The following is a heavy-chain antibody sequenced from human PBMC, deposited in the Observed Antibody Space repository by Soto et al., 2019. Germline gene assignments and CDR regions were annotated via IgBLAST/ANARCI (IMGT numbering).Heavy chain of an antibody. D-gene: IGHD3-9*01. J-gene: IGHJ4*02. V-gene: IGHV1-18*01. CDR2: ISAYNGNT. CDR3: ARDLLYDILTGYYETDPPPFDY. CDR1: GYTFTSYG. Sequence: ASVKVSCKASGYTFTSYGISWVRQAPGQGLEWMGWISAYNGNTNYAQKLQGRDTMTTDTSTSTAYMELRSLRSDDTAVYYCARDLLYDILTGYYETDPPPFDYWGQGTLVTVSS.